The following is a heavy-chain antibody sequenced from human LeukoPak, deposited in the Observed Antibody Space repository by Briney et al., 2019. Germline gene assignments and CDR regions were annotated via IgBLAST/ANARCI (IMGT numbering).Heavy chain of an antibody. CDR2: IKQDGSEK. CDR1: GFTFSSYW. Sequence: GGSLRLSCAASGFTFSSYWMSWVRRAPGKGLEWVANIKQDGSEKYYVDSVKGRFTISRDNAKNSLYLQMNSLRAEDTAVYYCERDLWGSDLDYWGQGTLVTVSS. V-gene: IGHV3-7*01. D-gene: IGHD7-27*01. J-gene: IGHJ4*02. CDR3: ERDLWGSDLDY.